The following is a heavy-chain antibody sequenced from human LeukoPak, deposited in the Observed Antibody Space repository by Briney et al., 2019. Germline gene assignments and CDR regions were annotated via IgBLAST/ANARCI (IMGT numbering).Heavy chain of an antibody. J-gene: IGHJ4*02. CDR1: GGSISSSNYS. V-gene: IGHV4-39*01. CDR2: IYYSGST. CDR3: ARRGYYDSSAYYHY. D-gene: IGHD3-22*01. Sequence: KPSETPSLTCSVSGGSISSSNYSWGWIPPPPGKGLEWVGSIYYSGSTYYNPSLQSRVTISVDTSKNQFSLKLSSVTAADTAVYYCARRGYYDSSAYYHYWGQGALLTVSS.